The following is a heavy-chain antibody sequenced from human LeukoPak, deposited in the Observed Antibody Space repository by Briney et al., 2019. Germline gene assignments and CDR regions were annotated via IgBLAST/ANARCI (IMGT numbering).Heavy chain of an antibody. D-gene: IGHD3-3*01. V-gene: IGHV3-64*01. Sequence: GGSLRLSCAASGFTFSSYAMHWVRQAPGKGLEYVSAISSNGGSTYYANSVKGRFTISRDNSKNTLYLQMGSLRAEDMAVYYCARGSFHHITIYGVLTFPAYWGQGTLVTVSS. CDR1: GFTFSSYA. CDR2: ISSNGGST. CDR3: ARGSFHHITIYGVLTFPAY. J-gene: IGHJ4*02.